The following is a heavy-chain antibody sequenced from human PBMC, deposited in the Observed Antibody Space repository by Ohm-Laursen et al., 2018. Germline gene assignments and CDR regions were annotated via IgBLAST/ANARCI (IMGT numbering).Heavy chain of an antibody. CDR3: ARDNSNYGWFDP. CDR1: GASLDAHT. J-gene: IGHJ5*02. Sequence: GTLSLTCVVSGASLDAHTWSWLRQSTGKAMEWIGRVSAIGEPSYNPSFGSRVVISVDPPKTRMSLALGAVTAADTAVYFCARDNSNYGWFDPWGQGSLVTVSS. CDR2: VSAIGEP. D-gene: IGHD2/OR15-2a*01. V-gene: IGHV4-4*07.